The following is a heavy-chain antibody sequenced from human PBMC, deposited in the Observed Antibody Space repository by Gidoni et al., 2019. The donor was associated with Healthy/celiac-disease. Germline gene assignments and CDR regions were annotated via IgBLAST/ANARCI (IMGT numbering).Heavy chain of an antibody. CDR1: GGSFSGYY. D-gene: IGHD5-18*01. J-gene: IGHJ5*02. Sequence: QVQLQQWGAGLLKPSETLSLTCAVYGGSFSGYYWSWIRQPPGKGLEWIGEINHSGSTNYNPSRKSRVTISVDTSKNQFSLKLSSVTAADTAVYYCARGRIQLWLRTYNWFDPWGQGTLVTVSS. CDR3: ARGRIQLWLRTYNWFDP. CDR2: INHSGST. V-gene: IGHV4-34*01.